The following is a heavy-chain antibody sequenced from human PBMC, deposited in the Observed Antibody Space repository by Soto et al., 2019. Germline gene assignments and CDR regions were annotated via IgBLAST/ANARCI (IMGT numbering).Heavy chain of an antibody. J-gene: IGHJ6*03. D-gene: IGHD3-16*02. V-gene: IGHV4-59*08. Sequence: PSETLSLTCTVSGGSISSYYWSWIRQPPGKGLEWIGYIYYSGSTNYNPSLKSLVTISVDTSKNLFSLKLSSVTAADTAVYYCARHAILFWGSYRPNHPQEYYYYMDVWGKGTTVTVSS. CDR2: IYYSGST. CDR3: ARHAILFWGSYRPNHPQEYYYYMDV. CDR1: GGSISSYY.